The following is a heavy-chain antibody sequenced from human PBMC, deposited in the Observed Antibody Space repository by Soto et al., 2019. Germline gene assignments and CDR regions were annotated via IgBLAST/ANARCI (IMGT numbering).Heavy chain of an antibody. CDR1: GFTLGTYV. CDR3: AKDRKGSYCSGGTCYSFDY. J-gene: IGHJ4*02. D-gene: IGHD2-15*01. CDR2: ISGSGGST. Sequence: EVQLLESGGGLVQPGGSLRLSCAASGFTLGTYVMTWVSQAPGKGLECVSAISGSGGSTNYADPVKGRFNISRDNTKNTLYLQMNSMRVEDTAVYYCAKDRKGSYCSGGTCYSFDYWGQGTLVTVPS. V-gene: IGHV3-23*01.